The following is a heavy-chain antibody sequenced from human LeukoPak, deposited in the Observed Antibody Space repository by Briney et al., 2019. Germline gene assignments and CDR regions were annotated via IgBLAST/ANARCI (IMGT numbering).Heavy chain of an antibody. CDR2: IKQDGSEK. Sequence: PGGSLRLSCAASGFTFSSHWMSWVRQAPGKGLEWVANIKQDGSEKYYVDSVKGRFTISRDNAKNSLYLQMNSLRAEDTAVYYCARWDYGMDVWGQGTTVTVSS. J-gene: IGHJ6*02. CDR3: ARWDYGMDV. CDR1: GFTFSSHW. V-gene: IGHV3-7*01.